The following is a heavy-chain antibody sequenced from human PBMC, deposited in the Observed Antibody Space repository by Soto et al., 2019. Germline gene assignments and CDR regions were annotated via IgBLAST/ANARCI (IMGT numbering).Heavy chain of an antibody. Sequence: GGSLRLSCAASGFTFSSFWMDWVRQAPVKGLEWVANINPDGSEKHYEDSVKGRFTISRDNAKNSLYLQMSSLTAEDSALYYCSRSLDSWGQGTRVTVSS. J-gene: IGHJ4*02. CDR2: INPDGSEK. CDR3: SRSLDS. V-gene: IGHV3-7*01. CDR1: GFTFSSFW.